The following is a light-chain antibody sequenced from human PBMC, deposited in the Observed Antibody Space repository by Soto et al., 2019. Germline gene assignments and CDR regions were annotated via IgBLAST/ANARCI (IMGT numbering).Light chain of an antibody. CDR1: QSVRSNY. V-gene: IGKV3-20*01. J-gene: IGKJ2*01. Sequence: EMVLTQSPGTLSLSPGERATLSCSASQSVRSNYLAWYQQKPGQAPRLIIYGASSRANGIPDRFSGTGSGTDLTLTISRLEPEDFAGYYCQQYGGSPYTFGQGTKLEIK. CDR3: QQYGGSPYT. CDR2: GAS.